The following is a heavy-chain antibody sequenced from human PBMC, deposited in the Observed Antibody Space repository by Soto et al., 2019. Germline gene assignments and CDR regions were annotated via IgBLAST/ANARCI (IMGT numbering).Heavy chain of an antibody. CDR3: ARESEDLTSNFDY. V-gene: IGHV3-21*06. Sequence: PGGSLRLSCAASGFTFTRYSMNWVRQVPGKGLEWVSSISSTTNYIYYGDSMKGRFTISRDNAKNSRYLEMNSLRAGDTAVYYCARESEDLTSNFDYWGQGTLVTVSS. CDR1: GFTFTRYS. J-gene: IGHJ4*02. D-gene: IGHD2-15*01. CDR2: ISSTTNYI.